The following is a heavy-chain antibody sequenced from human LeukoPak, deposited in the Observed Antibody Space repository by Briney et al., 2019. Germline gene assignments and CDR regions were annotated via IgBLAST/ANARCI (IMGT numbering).Heavy chain of an antibody. J-gene: IGHJ4*02. D-gene: IGHD1-26*01. CDR1: GFSFNSYT. Sequence: GGSLRLSCAASGFSFNSYTMNWVRQAPGKGLEWVSSISSGSSYIYYADSVKGRFTISRVNAKNSLYLQMNSLRAEDTAVYYCARDGGATLFDYWGQGTLVTVSS. CDR2: ISSGSSYI. V-gene: IGHV3-21*01. CDR3: ARDGGATLFDY.